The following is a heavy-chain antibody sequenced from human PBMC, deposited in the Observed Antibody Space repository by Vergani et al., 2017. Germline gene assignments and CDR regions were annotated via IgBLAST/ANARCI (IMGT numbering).Heavy chain of an antibody. CDR3: ARGGLKQGEQQLVQSYYYYYYMDV. J-gene: IGHJ6*03. D-gene: IGHD6-13*01. Sequence: QVQLQQWGAGLLKPSETLSLTCAVYGGSFSGYYWSWIRQPPGKGLEWIGEINHSGSTNYNPSLKSRVTISVDTSKNQFSLKLSSVTAADTAVYYCARGGLKQGEQQLVQSYYYYYYMDVWGKGTTVTVSS. CDR1: GGSFSGYY. CDR2: INHSGST. V-gene: IGHV4-34*01.